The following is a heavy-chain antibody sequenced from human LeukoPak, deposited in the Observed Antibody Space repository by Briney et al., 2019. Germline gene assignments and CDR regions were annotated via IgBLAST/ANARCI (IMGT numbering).Heavy chain of an antibody. CDR1: GFTFSSYW. CDR2: IKQDGSEK. V-gene: IGHV3-7*01. D-gene: IGHD4-17*01. J-gene: IGHJ4*02. Sequence: GGSLRLSCAASGFTFSSYWMSWVRQAPGKGLEWVANIKQDGSEKYYVDSVKGRFTISRDNAKNSLYLQMNSLRAEDTAVYYCARDPSPFYGDYGYWGQGTLVIVSS. CDR3: ARDPSPFYGDYGY.